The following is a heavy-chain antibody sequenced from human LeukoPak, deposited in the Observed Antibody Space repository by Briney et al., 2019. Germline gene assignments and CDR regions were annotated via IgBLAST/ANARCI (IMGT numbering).Heavy chain of an antibody. V-gene: IGHV4-34*01. J-gene: IGHJ5*02. CDR2: INHSGST. CDR3: ARGPYDYDFWSGYLVT. D-gene: IGHD3-3*01. Sequence: KTSETLSLTCAVYGGSFSGYYWSWIRQPPGKGLEWIGEINHSGSTNYNPSLKSRVTISVDTSKNQFSLKLSSVTAADTAVYYCARGPYDYDFWSGYLVTWGQGTLVTVSS. CDR1: GGSFSGYY.